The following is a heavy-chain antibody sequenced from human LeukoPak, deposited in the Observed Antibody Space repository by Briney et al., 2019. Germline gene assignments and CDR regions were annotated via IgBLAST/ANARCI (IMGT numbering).Heavy chain of an antibody. V-gene: IGHV4-39*07. CDR2: IYYSGST. CDR1: GGSISSSSYY. J-gene: IGHJ6*03. CDR3: ARENGVALYYYYYMDV. D-gene: IGHD2-8*01. Sequence: SETLSLTCTVSGGSISSSSYYWGWLRQPPGKGLEWIGSIYYSGSTYYNPSLKSRVTISVDTSKNQFSLKLSSVTAADTAVYYCARENGVALYYYYYMDVWGKGTTVTVSS.